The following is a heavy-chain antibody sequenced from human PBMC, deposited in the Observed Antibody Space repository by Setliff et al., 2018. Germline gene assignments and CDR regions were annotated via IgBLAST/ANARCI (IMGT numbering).Heavy chain of an antibody. Sequence: LETLSLTCSVSGGIIYDHWWTWIRQPAGAGLEWIGRIYSDGSADYNPSLRSRVTISVDKSKNQFFLKLTSMTAADTALYFCARERQGGFLEWAPFDSWGQGVVVTVSS. CDR1: GGIIYDHW. J-gene: IGHJ4*02. CDR2: IYSDGSA. CDR3: ARERQGGFLEWAPFDS. V-gene: IGHV4-4*07. D-gene: IGHD3-3*01.